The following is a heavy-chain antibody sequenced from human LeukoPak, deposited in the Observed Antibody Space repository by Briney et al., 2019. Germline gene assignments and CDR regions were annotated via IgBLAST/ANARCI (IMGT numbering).Heavy chain of an antibody. Sequence: SQTLSLTCSVSGGSISSGDYDWSWIRQPPGKGLEWVGYIYYSGSTYYNPSLKSRVTISVDTSKNQFSLKLSSVTAADTAVYYCARSYSGYDYYFDYWGQGTLVTVSS. CDR3: ARSYSGYDYYFDY. V-gene: IGHV4-30-4*08. J-gene: IGHJ4*02. D-gene: IGHD5-12*01. CDR1: GGSISSGDYD. CDR2: IYYSGST.